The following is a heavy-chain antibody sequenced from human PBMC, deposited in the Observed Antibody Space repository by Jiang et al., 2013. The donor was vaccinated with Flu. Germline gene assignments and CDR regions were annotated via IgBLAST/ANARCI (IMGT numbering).Heavy chain of an antibody. Sequence: VQLVESGGGLIKPGGSLRLSCAASGFTFNYAWMNWVRQAPGKGLEWVGRIKSKTDGGTIDYAAPVKRRFSISRDDSKNTVYLEMNSLRSEDTAVYHCTTDLTYYGSGGVDVWG. J-gene: IGHJ6*01. CDR1: GFTFNYAW. CDR3: TTDLTYYGSGGVDV. V-gene: IGHV3-15*07. CDR2: IKSKTDGGTI. D-gene: IGHD3-10*01.